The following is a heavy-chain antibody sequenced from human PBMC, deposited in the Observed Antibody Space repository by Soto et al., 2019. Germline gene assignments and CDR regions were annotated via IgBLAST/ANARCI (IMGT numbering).Heavy chain of an antibody. CDR1: GYSISSGYY. J-gene: IGHJ6*02. Sequence: KSSETLSLTCAVSGYSISSGYYWGWIRQPPGKGLEWIGSIYHSGSTYYNPSLKSRVTISVDTSKNQFSLKLSSVTAADTAVYYCARLLRESSGWYYYYYYGMDVWGQGTTVTVSS. CDR2: IYHSGST. D-gene: IGHD6-19*01. V-gene: IGHV4-38-2*01. CDR3: ARLLRESSGWYYYYYYGMDV.